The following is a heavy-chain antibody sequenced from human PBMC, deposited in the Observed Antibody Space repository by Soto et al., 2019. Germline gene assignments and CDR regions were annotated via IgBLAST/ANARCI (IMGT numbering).Heavy chain of an antibody. D-gene: IGHD6-19*01. J-gene: IGHJ4*02. Sequence: QVQLVESGGGVVQPGRSLRLSCAASGFTFSGYGMHWVRQAPGKGLEWVALISYDGTNKHYADSVKGRFTISRDNSKNTLYLQMNSLRAEDTAVYYCSNLVYSSGLSADFWGQGTLVTVSS. V-gene: IGHV3-30*18. CDR3: SNLVYSSGLSADF. CDR2: ISYDGTNK. CDR1: GFTFSGYG.